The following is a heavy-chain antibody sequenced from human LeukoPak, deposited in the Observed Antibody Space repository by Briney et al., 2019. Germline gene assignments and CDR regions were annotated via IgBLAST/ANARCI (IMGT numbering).Heavy chain of an antibody. V-gene: IGHV1-69*01. CDR2: IIPIFDTS. CDR1: GGTFSNYA. CDR3: VAYYDYVWGGYNHGVDY. D-gene: IGHD3-16*01. Sequence: SVKASCKASGGTFSNYAISWVRQAPGQGLEWMGDIIPIFDTSNYAQTFQGRVTITADESTSTAYMELSSLTYEDTAVYYCVAYYDYVWGGYNHGVDYWGQGTLVTVSS. J-gene: IGHJ4*02.